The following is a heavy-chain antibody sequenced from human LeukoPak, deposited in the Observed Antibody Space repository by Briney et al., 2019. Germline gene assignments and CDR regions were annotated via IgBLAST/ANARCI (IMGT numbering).Heavy chain of an antibody. D-gene: IGHD3-9*01. CDR3: ARGSYDILTGYYKSFDY. J-gene: IGHJ4*02. V-gene: IGHV4-31*03. CDR2: IYYSGST. CDR1: GGSISSGGYY. Sequence: PSETLSLTCTVSGGSISSGGYYWSWIRQHPGKGLEWIGYIYYSGSTYYNPSLKSRVTISVDTSKNQFSLKLSSVTAADTAVYYCARGSYDILTGYYKSFDYWGQGTLVTVSS.